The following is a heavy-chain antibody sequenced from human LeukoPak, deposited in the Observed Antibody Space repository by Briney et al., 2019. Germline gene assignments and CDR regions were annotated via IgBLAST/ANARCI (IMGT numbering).Heavy chain of an antibody. Sequence: GASVKVSCKASGYTFTGYYMHWVRQAPGQGLAWMGWINPNSGGTNYAQKFQGRVTMTRDTSISTAYMELSRLRSDGTAVYYCARGLVVPAAIMIKYNWFDPWGQGTLVTVSS. V-gene: IGHV1-2*02. J-gene: IGHJ5*02. CDR1: GYTFTGYY. D-gene: IGHD2-2*01. CDR3: ARGLVVPAAIMIKYNWFDP. CDR2: INPNSGGT.